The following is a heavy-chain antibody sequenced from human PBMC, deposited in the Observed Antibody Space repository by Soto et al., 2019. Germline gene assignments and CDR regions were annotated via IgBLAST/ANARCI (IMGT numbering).Heavy chain of an antibody. CDR1: GFTFSDYY. D-gene: IGHD1-1*01. CDR2: SSNSGTFS. V-gene: IGHV3-11*06. Sequence: LRLSCEGSGFTFSDYYISWIRQAPGKGLEWISYSSNSGTFSRYADSVKGRFSISRDNTKNLLYLQMNSLRAEDTAVYYCARSGDNYNRLDYWGQGTPVTVS. J-gene: IGHJ4*02. CDR3: ARSGDNYNRLDY.